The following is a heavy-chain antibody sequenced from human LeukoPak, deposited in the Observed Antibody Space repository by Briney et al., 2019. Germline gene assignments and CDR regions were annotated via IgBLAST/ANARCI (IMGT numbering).Heavy chain of an antibody. Sequence: GGSLRLSCPASGFTFSSYWMSWVRQAPGKGLEWVANIKQEGSEEYYVDSVKGRFTISRDNAKNSLYLQMNSLRAEDTAVYYCARDHYCGHDWFDPWGQGTLVTVSS. CDR2: IKQEGSEE. CDR1: GFTFSSYW. V-gene: IGHV3-7*01. J-gene: IGHJ5*02. D-gene: IGHD3-10*01. CDR3: ARDHYCGHDWFDP.